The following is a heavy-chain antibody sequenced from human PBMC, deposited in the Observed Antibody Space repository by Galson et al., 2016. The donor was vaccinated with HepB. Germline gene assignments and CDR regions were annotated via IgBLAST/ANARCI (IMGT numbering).Heavy chain of an antibody. CDR3: ARGRGVDV. V-gene: IGHV3-7*03. J-gene: IGHJ6*02. Sequence: SLRLSCEASGFTFSSYSMTWVRQAPGKGLEWVANIKQDGSEKYYVGSVKGRFTISRDNAKNSLYLQMNSLRGEDTAVYYCARGRGVDVWGQGTTVTVSS. CDR1: GFTFSSYS. CDR2: IKQDGSEK.